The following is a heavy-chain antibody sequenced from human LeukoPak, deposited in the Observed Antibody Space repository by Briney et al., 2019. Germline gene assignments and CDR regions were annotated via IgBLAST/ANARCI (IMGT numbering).Heavy chain of an antibody. J-gene: IGHJ6*02. Sequence: ASVKVSCKASGYTFTSYDINWVRQATGQGLEWMGWMNPNSGNTGYAQKFQGRVTMTRNTSISTAYMELSSLRSEDTAVYYCARGPTFADNYYYYYGMDVWGQGTTVTVS. D-gene: IGHD1-1*01. CDR2: MNPNSGNT. CDR3: ARGPTFADNYYYYYGMDV. CDR1: GYTFTSYD. V-gene: IGHV1-8*01.